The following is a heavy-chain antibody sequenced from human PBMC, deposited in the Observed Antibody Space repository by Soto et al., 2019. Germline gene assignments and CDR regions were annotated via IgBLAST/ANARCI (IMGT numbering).Heavy chain of an antibody. D-gene: IGHD1-26*01. J-gene: IGHJ4*02. CDR1: GLTVSSHY. V-gene: IGHV3-53*01. CDR3: ASTRDSGTSYYFDS. CDR2: IYKGGGT. Sequence: QPGGSLRLSCAASGLTVSSHYMSWVRQGPGKGLEWVSVIYKGGGTFYADSVKGRFTISRDNSQNTVFLQMNSLRAEDTAVYYCASTRDSGTSYYFDSWGQGTLVTVSS.